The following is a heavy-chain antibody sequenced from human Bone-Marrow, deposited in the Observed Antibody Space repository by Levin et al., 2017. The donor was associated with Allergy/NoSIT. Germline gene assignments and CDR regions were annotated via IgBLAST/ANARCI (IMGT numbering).Heavy chain of an antibody. J-gene: IGHJ3*02. CDR3: ARLNGRLRGHTACSGTSCSGAYDM. CDR1: DGSITNNNYF. CDR2: IYYSGNT. V-gene: IGHV4-39*01. D-gene: IGHD2-2*01. Sequence: SETLSLTCTVSDGSITNNNYFWAWIRQPPGKGMEWIGNIYYSGNTYYNPSLQSRVTMSVDTSKNQFSLNLSSVTAADTAMYSCARLNGRLRGHTACSGTSCSGAYDMWGQGTMVTVSS.